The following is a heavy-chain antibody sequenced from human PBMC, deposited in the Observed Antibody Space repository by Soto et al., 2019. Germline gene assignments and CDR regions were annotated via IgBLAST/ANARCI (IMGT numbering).Heavy chain of an antibody. CDR3: ARDSVYYDFWSGSAPHYYYGLDV. Sequence: ASVKVSCKASGYTFTSYAMHWVRQAPGQRLEWMGWINAGNGNTKYSQKFQGRVTITRDTSASTAYMELSSLRSEDTAVYYCARDSVYYDFWSGSAPHYYYGLDVWGQGTTVTVSS. J-gene: IGHJ6*02. CDR1: GYTFTSYA. V-gene: IGHV1-3*01. CDR2: INAGNGNT. D-gene: IGHD3-3*01.